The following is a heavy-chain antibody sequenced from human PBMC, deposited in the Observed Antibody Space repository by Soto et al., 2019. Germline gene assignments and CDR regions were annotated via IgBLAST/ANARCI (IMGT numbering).Heavy chain of an antibody. CDR1: GGSFKSGSYS. CDR2: VYHTGRT. Sequence: QVQLQESGPGLVKPSETLSLTCTVSGGSFKSGSYSWSWIRQPPGKGLEWIGYVYHTGRTSYNPSLKSRVSISMATSKNKFSLNLDSVTAADTAVYFCARDFAYFDSWGKGTLVTVSS. CDR3: ARDFAYFDS. D-gene: IGHD3-3*01. J-gene: IGHJ4*02. V-gene: IGHV4-61*01.